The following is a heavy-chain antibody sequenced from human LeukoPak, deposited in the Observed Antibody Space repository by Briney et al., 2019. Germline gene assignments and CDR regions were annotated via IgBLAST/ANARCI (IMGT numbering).Heavy chain of an antibody. CDR2: IRSDGRAA. Sequence: GESLRLSCAPSGFTFSNYWMSWLRQAPGKGVGWVSRIRSDGRAASYAESVKGPFTISRDNARNTLYLQMNSLRVDDTAVYYCAKSDWFDPWGRGILVTVSS. V-gene: IGHV3-74*01. J-gene: IGHJ5*02. CDR3: AKSDWFDP. CDR1: GFTFSNYW.